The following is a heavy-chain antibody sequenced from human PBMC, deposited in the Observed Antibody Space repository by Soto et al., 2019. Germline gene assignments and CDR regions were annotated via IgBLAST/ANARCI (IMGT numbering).Heavy chain of an antibody. CDR1: GYTFPNYG. CDR3: ARDRGHCSTSTCYFEDEY. CDR2: ISTYNTNT. Sequence: ASVKVSCKASGYTFPNYGISWVRQAPGQGLEWMGWISTYNTNTNYAQKFQGRVTMATDTSTSTVYMEMRSLTFDDTAVYYCARDRGHCSTSTCYFEDEYWGQGILVTLSS. J-gene: IGHJ4*02. V-gene: IGHV1-18*01. D-gene: IGHD2-2*01.